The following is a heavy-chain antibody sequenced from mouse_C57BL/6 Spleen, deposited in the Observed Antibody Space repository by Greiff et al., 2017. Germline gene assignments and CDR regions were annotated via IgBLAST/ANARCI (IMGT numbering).Heavy chain of an antibody. Sequence: VQLQQSGAELMKPGASVKLSCKATGYTFTGYWIEWVKQRPGHGLEWIGEILPGSGSTNYNEKFKGKATFTADTSSNTAYMQLSSLTTEDSAIYYCARSSGHYYGSSYGVWYFDVWGTGTTVTVSS. CDR2: ILPGSGST. D-gene: IGHD1-1*01. CDR3: ARSSGHYYGSSYGVWYFDV. J-gene: IGHJ1*03. V-gene: IGHV1-9*01. CDR1: GYTFTGYW.